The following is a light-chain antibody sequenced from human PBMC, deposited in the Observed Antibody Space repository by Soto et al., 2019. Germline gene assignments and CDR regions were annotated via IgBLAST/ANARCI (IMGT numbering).Light chain of an antibody. CDR2: DVS. CDR1: SSDVGGYDF. CDR3: SSYTISNTLV. Sequence: QSVLTQPASVSGSPGQAITISCTGTSSDVGGYDFVSWYQQHPGKAPKLMIYDVSSRPSGVSSRFSGFKSGDTASLTISGLQAVDEGDYYCSSYTISNTLVFGGGTKLTVL. J-gene: IGLJ2*01. V-gene: IGLV2-14*01.